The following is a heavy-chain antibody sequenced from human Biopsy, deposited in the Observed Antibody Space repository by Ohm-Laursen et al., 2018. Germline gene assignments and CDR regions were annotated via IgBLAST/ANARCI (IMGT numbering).Heavy chain of an antibody. CDR1: GGSISSNYYY. Sequence: TLSLTCTVSGGSISSNYYYWGWIRQPPGKGLEWIGYFRFEDRTSYNSSLKSRVTISADTSKNQFSLRLSSVTAADTAVYYCALGGGSYVNFDYWGQGTLVTVSS. CDR2: FRFEDRT. V-gene: IGHV4-61*05. D-gene: IGHD1-26*01. CDR3: ALGGGSYVNFDY. J-gene: IGHJ4*02.